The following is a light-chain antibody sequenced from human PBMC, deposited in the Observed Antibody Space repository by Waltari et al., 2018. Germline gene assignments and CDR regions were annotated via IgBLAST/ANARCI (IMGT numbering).Light chain of an antibody. V-gene: IGLV2-14*01. Sequence: QSALTQPASVSGSPGQSITISCTETSSDIGDNKYVSWYQQHPGKVPKLMIYDVTKRPSWVSNRFSGSKSGNTASLTISGLQADDEAEYFCSSYTSTYVFGTATKVTVL. CDR1: SSDIGDNKY. CDR3: SSYTSTYV. J-gene: IGLJ1*01. CDR2: DVT.